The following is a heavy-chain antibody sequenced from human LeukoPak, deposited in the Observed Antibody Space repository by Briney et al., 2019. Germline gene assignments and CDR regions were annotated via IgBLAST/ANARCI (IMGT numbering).Heavy chain of an antibody. CDR2: INPNSGGT. V-gene: IGHV1-2*02. D-gene: IGHD6-13*01. CDR1: GYTFTSYD. CDR3: ARTAAAGRYYYYYYYMDV. J-gene: IGHJ6*03. Sequence: ASVKVSCKASGYTFTSYDINWVRQAPGQGLEWMGWINPNSGGTNYAQKFQGRVTMTRDTSISTAYMELSRLRSDDTAVYYCARTAAAGRYYYYYYYMDVWGKGTTVTVSS.